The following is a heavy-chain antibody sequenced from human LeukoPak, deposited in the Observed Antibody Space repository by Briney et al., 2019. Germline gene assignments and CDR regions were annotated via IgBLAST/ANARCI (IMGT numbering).Heavy chain of an antibody. CDR1: GGSFSGYY. D-gene: IGHD3-22*01. Sequence: SETLSLTCAVYGGSFSGYYWSWIRQPPGKGLEWIGEINHIGSTNYNPSLKSRVTISVDTSKNQFSLKLSSVTAADTAVYYCARGRIYSSGYPRMGMDVWGRGTTVTVSS. J-gene: IGHJ6*02. V-gene: IGHV4-34*01. CDR3: ARGRIYSSGYPRMGMDV. CDR2: INHIGST.